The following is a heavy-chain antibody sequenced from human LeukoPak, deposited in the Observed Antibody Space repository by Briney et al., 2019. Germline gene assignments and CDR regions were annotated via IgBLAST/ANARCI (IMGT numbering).Heavy chain of an antibody. D-gene: IGHD6-6*01. J-gene: IGHJ2*01. V-gene: IGHV1-46*01. Sequence: GASVKVSCKASGYTFTSYYMHWVRQAPGQGLEWMGIINPSGGSTSYAQKFQGRVTMTRDTSTSTVYMELSSLRSEDTAVYYCARGLPLSIAARTNWYFDLWGRGTLVTVSS. CDR1: GYTFTSYY. CDR3: ARGLPLSIAARTNWYFDL. CDR2: INPSGGST.